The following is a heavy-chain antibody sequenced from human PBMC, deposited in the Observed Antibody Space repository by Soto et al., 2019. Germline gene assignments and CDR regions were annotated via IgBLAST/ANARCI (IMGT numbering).Heavy chain of an antibody. CDR3: AHRPRSATVINYFDY. J-gene: IGHJ4*02. CDR1: GFSLSTSGVG. Sequence: SGPTLVNPTQTLTLTCTFSGFSLSTSGVGVGWIRQSPGKALEWLALIYWDDDKRYSPSLKSRLTITKDTSKNQVVLTMTNMDPVDTATYYCAHRPRSATVINYFDYWGQGTLVTVSS. D-gene: IGHD4-17*01. V-gene: IGHV2-5*02. CDR2: IYWDDDK.